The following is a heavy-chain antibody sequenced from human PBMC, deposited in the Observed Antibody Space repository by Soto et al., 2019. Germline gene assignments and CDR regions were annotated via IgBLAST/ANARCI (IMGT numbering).Heavy chain of an antibody. CDR3: ARPLTYYYGSAREYYFDY. Sequence: PSETLSLTCAVYGGSFSGYYWSWIRQPPGKGLEWIGEINHSGSTNYNPSLKSRVTISVDTSKNQFSLKLSSVTAADTAVYYCARPLTYYYGSAREYYFDYWGQGTLVTVSS. J-gene: IGHJ4*02. CDR2: INHSGST. CDR1: GGSFSGYY. D-gene: IGHD3-10*01. V-gene: IGHV4-34*01.